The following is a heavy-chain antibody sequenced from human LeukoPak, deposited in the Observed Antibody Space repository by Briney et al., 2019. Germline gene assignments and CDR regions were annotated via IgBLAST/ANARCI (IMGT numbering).Heavy chain of an antibody. D-gene: IGHD3-10*01. CDR3: ARAYYYGSGSYYKMGTGWFDP. Sequence: SVKVSCKAPGGTFSSYAISWVRQAPGQGLEWMGGIIPIFGTANYAQKFQGRVTITADESTSTAYMELSSLRSEDTAVYYCARAYYYGSGSYYKMGTGWFDPWGQGTLVTVSS. CDR2: IIPIFGTA. V-gene: IGHV1-69*13. J-gene: IGHJ5*02. CDR1: GGTFSSYA.